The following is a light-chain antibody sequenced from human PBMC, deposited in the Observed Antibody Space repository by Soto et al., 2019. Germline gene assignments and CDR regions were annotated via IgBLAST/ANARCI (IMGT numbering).Light chain of an antibody. V-gene: IGKV1-39*01. J-gene: IGKJ1*01. CDR1: QNIARY. Sequence: DIRMTQTPSSLSASVGDRVTITCRASQNIARYVNWYQQKPGKAPKLLIHAASNLESGVPSRFSGRGSGTDFTLTITSLRPEDFATYYCQQSYSVPQTFGQGTKVDIK. CDR3: QQSYSVPQT. CDR2: AAS.